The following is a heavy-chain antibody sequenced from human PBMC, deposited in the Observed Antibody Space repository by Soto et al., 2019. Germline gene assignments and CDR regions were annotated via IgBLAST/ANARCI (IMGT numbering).Heavy chain of an antibody. CDR3: ARASGAGPPYFDY. CDR2: INHSGST. D-gene: IGHD6-19*01. Sequence: SETLSLTCAVYGGSFSGYYWSWIRQPPGKGLEWIGEINHSGSTNYNPSLKSRVTISVDTSKNQFSLNLSSVTAADTAVYYCARASGAGPPYFDYWGQGTLVTVSS. CDR1: GGSFSGYY. V-gene: IGHV4-34*01. J-gene: IGHJ4*02.